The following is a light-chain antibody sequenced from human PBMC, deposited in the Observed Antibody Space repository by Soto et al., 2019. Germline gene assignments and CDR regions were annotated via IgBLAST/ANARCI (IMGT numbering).Light chain of an antibody. V-gene: IGLV2-11*01. CDR2: DVS. CDR3: CSYAGSYTWV. J-gene: IGLJ2*01. Sequence: TGXSSDVGGYNYVSWYQQHPGKAPKLMIYDVSKRPSGVPDRFSGSKSGNTASLTISGLQAEDEADYYCCSYAGSYTWVFGGGTKVTVL. CDR1: SSDVGGYNY.